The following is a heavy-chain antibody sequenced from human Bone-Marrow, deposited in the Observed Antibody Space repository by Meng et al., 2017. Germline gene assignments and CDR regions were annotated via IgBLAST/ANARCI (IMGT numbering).Heavy chain of an antibody. CDR2: IYNSGST. J-gene: IGHJ4*02. D-gene: IGHD2-21*01. CDR1: GGSISSGDYY. Sequence: QVQLQESGPGLVKPSQTLSPSCTVSGGSISSGDYYWSWIRQPPGKGLEWIGYIYNSGSTYYNPSLKGRVTISVDTSKNQFSLKLRFVTAADTAMYYCAREGRSHQVGVSVYWGQGNLVTVSS. V-gene: IGHV4-30-4*01. CDR3: AREGRSHQVGVSVY.